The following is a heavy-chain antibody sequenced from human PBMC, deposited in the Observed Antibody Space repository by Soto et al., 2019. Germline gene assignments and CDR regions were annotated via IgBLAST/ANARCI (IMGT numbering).Heavy chain of an antibody. D-gene: IGHD6-13*01. J-gene: IGHJ6*02. CDR1: GYTFTSYG. CDR3: ARDSSSWYGAMYYYYGMDV. Sequence: PGGSLRLSCKASGYTFTSYGISWVRQAPGKGHEWMGWISAYNGNTNYAQKLQGRVTMTTDTSTSTAYMELRSLRSDDTAVYYCARDSSSWYGAMYYYYGMDVWGQGTTVTVSS. V-gene: IGHV1-18*04. CDR2: ISAYNGNT.